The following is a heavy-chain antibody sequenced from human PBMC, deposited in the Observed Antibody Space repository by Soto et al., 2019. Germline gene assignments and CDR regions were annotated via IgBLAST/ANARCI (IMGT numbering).Heavy chain of an antibody. CDR3: SGSLDYYGMDV. D-gene: IGHD6-13*01. J-gene: IGHJ6*02. CDR1: GGTFSSYT. Sequence: QVQLVQSGAEVKKPGSSVKVSCKASGGTFSSYTISWVRQAPGQGLEWMGRIIPILGIANYAQKFQGRVTITADKSTNTAYMELSSLRSEDTAVYYCSGSLDYYGMDVWGQGTTVTVSS. CDR2: IIPILGIA. V-gene: IGHV1-69*02.